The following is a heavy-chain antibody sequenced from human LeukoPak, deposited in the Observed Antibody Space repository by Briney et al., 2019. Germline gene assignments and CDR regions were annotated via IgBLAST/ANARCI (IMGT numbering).Heavy chain of an antibody. J-gene: IGHJ4*02. CDR3: AFQTGFDY. Sequence: PGGSLRLSCAGSGFTFSSYTLSWVRQAPGKGLEWVSGIAGSGSVKTYADSVRGRFTISRDNALITLFLHMHSLRVEDTAVYYCAFQTGFDYWGQGTLVAVSS. V-gene: IGHV3-23*01. CDR1: GFTFSSYT. CDR2: IAGSGSVK.